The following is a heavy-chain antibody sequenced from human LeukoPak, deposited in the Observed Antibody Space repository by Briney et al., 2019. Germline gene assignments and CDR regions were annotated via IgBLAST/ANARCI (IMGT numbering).Heavy chain of an antibody. CDR3: ARDRGGYTYSHDY. D-gene: IGHD5-18*01. CDR2: IYYSGST. J-gene: IGHJ4*02. Sequence: SETLSLTCTVSGGSISSSSYYWGWIRQPPGKGLEWIGSIYYSGSTYYNPSLKSRVTISVDTSKSQFSLKLSSVTAADTAVYYCARDRGGYTYSHDYWGQGTLVTVSS. CDR1: GGSISSSSYY. V-gene: IGHV4-39*07.